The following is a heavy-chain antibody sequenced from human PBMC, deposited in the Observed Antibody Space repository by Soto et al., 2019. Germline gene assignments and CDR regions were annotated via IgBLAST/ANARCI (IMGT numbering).Heavy chain of an antibody. V-gene: IGHV4-34*01. CDR2: IKHSGST. D-gene: IGHD7-27*01. Sequence: QVQLQQWGAGLLKPSETLSLTCAVSGGSFSGYYWNWIRQPPGKGLEWIGEIKHSGSTNYNPSLKSRVTISVDTSKNQFSLKLSSVTAAATAGYYCARGWGRIFDYWGQGTLVTVSS. J-gene: IGHJ4*02. CDR3: ARGWGRIFDY. CDR1: GGSFSGYY.